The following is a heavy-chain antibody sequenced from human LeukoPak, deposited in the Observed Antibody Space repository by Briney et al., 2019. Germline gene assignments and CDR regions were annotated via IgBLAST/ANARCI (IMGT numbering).Heavy chain of an antibody. CDR3: AKGYSGSCGRFDY. D-gene: IGHD1-26*01. J-gene: IGHJ4*02. CDR2: THYSGST. V-gene: IGHV4-59*01. CDR1: GGSISSYY. Sequence: SETLSLTCTVSGGSISSYYWSWIRQPPGKGLEWIGYTHYSGSTSYNPSLKSRVTISVDTSKNQFSLKLTSVTAADTAVYYCAKGYSGSCGRFDYWGQGTLVTVSS.